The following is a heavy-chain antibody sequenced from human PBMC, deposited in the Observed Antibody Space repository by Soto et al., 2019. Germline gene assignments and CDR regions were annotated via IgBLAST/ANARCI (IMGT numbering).Heavy chain of an antibody. CDR2: IKQDGSEK. D-gene: IGHD6-19*01. Sequence: GGSLRLSCAASGFTFSSYWMSWVRQAPGKGLEWVANIKQDGSEKYYVDSVKGRFTISRDNAKNSLYLQMNSLRAEDTAVYYCARATVAGTNYYYYYGMDVWGQGTTVTVSS. J-gene: IGHJ6*02. V-gene: IGHV3-7*01. CDR1: GFTFSSYW. CDR3: ARATVAGTNYYYYYGMDV.